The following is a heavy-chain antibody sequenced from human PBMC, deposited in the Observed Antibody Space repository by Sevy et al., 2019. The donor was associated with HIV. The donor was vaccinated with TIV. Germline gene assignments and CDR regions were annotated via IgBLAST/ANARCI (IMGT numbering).Heavy chain of an antibody. CDR2: MCHTGIT. J-gene: IGHJ4*02. CDR3: ARAGHSYGLFDY. V-gene: IGHV4-59*13. CDR1: GGSISSYC. Sequence: SETLSLTCTVSGGSISSYCCNWIRQSPGKGLEWIGYMCHTGITNYNPSLKSRVTISLDTSRNQFSLRRSSVTAADTAVYYCARAGHSYGLFDYWGQGTLVTVSS. D-gene: IGHD5-18*01.